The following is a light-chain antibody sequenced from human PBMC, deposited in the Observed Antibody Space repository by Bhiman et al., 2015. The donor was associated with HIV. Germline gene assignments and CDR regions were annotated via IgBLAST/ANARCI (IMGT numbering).Light chain of an antibody. V-gene: IGLV3-1*01. CDR3: QAWGDGAMV. CDR2: QDN. CDR1: RLGDKY. Sequence: SYELTQPSSVSVSPGQTASITCSGDRLGDKYACWYQQKPGQSPILVIYQDNMRPSGIPERFSGSNSGNTATLTISGTQAMDEAAYYCQAWGDGAMVFGGGTKLTV. J-gene: IGLJ2*01.